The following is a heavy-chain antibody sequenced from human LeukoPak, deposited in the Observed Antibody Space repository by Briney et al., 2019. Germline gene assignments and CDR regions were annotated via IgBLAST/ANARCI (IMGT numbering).Heavy chain of an antibody. Sequence: GGVPRLFCAVSGSTLSLYAGSWVRKAPGKRLLWVSAVSARRAITYYTAYVKGRFTSSRDISKNTLLLQMNRLRAEDTAVYYCATALASNSRIDYWSQGSLVTVPA. CDR3: ATALASNSRIDY. CDR2: VSARRAIT. J-gene: IGHJ4*02. V-gene: IGHV3-23*01. D-gene: IGHD4-11*01. CDR1: GSTLSLYA.